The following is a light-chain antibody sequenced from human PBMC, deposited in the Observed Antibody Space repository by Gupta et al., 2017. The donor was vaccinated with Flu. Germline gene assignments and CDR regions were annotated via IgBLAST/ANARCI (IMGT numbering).Light chain of an antibody. V-gene: IGKV3-11*01. Sequence: EIVLTQSPATLSLSPGESATLSCRASQSISTYLAWYKKKPGQAPRLLMYDASNRDAGITVRFTGSGSGTYLTLTISSREQEDFASYYCQQRSSRPMYTFGQGTELEIK. CDR1: QSISTY. CDR2: DAS. J-gene: IGKJ2*01. CDR3: QQRSSRPMYT.